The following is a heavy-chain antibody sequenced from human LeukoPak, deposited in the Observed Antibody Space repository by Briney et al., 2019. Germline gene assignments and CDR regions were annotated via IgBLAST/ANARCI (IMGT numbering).Heavy chain of an antibody. V-gene: IGHV3-48*01. Sequence: GGSLRLSCAASGFSFTAYSMNWVRQAPGRGLEWISYIGPGGDIYHADSVTGRFTVSRDTAKNSLYLQMNGLRVEDTAVYYCARWSSGWPIDYWGQGTLVTVSS. CDR2: IGPGGDI. D-gene: IGHD6-19*01. J-gene: IGHJ4*02. CDR1: GFSFTAYS. CDR3: ARWSSGWPIDY.